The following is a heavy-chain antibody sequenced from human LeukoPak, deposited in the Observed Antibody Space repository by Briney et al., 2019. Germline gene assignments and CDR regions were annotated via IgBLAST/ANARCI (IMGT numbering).Heavy chain of an antibody. CDR1: GGSISSYY. Sequence: SETLSLTCTVSGGSISSYYWSWIRQPPGKGLEWIGYIYTSGSTNYNPSLKSRVTISVDTSKNQFSLKLSSVTAADTAVYYCARLGYSYDMNYWGQGTVVTVSS. J-gene: IGHJ4*02. CDR2: IYTSGST. CDR3: ARLGYSYDMNY. D-gene: IGHD5-18*01. V-gene: IGHV4-4*09.